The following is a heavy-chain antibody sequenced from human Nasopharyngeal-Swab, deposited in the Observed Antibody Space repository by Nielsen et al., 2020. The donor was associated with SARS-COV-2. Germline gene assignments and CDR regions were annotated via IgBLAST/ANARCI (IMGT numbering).Heavy chain of an antibody. V-gene: IGHV3-53*01. CDR1: GFIVSSNY. D-gene: IGHD6-19*01. CDR3: ARGLESSGFSLFPEYYFDY. Sequence: GGSLRLSCAASGFIVSSNYMSWVRQAPGQGLEWVSIIYSGGSTYYADSVKGRFTISRDNSKNTLYLQMNSLRAEDTAVYYCARGLESSGFSLFPEYYFDYWGQGTLVTVSS. J-gene: IGHJ4*02. CDR2: IYSGGST.